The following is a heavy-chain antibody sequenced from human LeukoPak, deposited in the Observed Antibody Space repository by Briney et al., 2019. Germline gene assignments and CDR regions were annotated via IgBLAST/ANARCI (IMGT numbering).Heavy chain of an antibody. J-gene: IGHJ4*02. D-gene: IGHD2-15*01. CDR1: GFTVSSNY. V-gene: IGHV3-53*04. CDR2: IYSGGST. CDR3: ARPYCSGGSCYAKAFDY. Sequence: GGSLRLSCAASGFTVSSNYMSWVRQAPGKGLEWVSVIYSGGSTYYADSVKGRFTISRHNSKNTLYLQMNSLRAEDTAVYYCARPYCSGGSCYAKAFDYWGQGTLVTVSS.